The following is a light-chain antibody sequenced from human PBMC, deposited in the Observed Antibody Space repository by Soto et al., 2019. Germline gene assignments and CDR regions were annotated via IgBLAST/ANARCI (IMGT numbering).Light chain of an antibody. CDR3: QQYGSHPIT. CDR2: GTS. CDR1: QSVSSTY. Sequence: EVLLTQSPSTLALSPGERATLSCRASQSVSSTYLAWYQQQPGQAPRVLMSGTSNRATGTPERFSGSGSGTDFTLTISRLAPEDFEVYYCQQYGSHPITFGQGTRLEIK. J-gene: IGKJ5*01. V-gene: IGKV3-20*01.